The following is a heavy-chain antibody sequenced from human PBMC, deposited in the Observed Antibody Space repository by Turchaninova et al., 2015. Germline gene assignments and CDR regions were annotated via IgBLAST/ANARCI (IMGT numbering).Heavy chain of an antibody. CDR3: ARDGALGLDALDI. V-gene: IGHV6-1*01. D-gene: IGHD7-27*01. Sequence: QVQLLQSGPGLLLPSQTLPLPGASSGDTASSNSAPWNWTRQSPSRGLEWLVRTFYRSKWYYYYALSVKSRITINPDTSKNQFSLHLNFVTPEDTAVYYCARDGALGLDALDIWGQGTLVTVSS. CDR1: GDTASSNSAP. J-gene: IGHJ3*02. CDR2: TFYRSKWYY.